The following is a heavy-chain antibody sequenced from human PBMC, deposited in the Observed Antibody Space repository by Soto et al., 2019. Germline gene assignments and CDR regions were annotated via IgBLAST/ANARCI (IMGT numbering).Heavy chain of an antibody. D-gene: IGHD3-10*01. V-gene: IGHV3-23*01. J-gene: IGHJ6*02. Sequence: GGSLRLSCAASGFTFSSYAMSWVRQAPGKGLEWVSAISGSGGSTYYADSVKGRFTISRDNSKNTLYLQMNSLRAEDTAVYYCAKSGADGDVPIYYYGMDVWGQGTTVTVSS. CDR2: ISGSGGST. CDR3: AKSGADGDVPIYYYGMDV. CDR1: GFTFSSYA.